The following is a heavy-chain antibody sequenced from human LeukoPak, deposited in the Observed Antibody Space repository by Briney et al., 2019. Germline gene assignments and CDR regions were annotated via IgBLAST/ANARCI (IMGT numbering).Heavy chain of an antibody. CDR2: ISGSGGST. CDR1: GFTFSSYA. V-gene: IGHV3-23*01. J-gene: IGHJ4*02. CDR3: VRVPVGTPRNFDY. Sequence: GGSLRLSCAASGFTFSSYAMSWVRQAPGKGLEWVSAISGSGGSTYYADSVRGRFTISRDNTKNSLYLQMNSLRAEDTAVYYCVRVPVGTPRNFDYWGQGTLVTVSS. D-gene: IGHD6-13*01.